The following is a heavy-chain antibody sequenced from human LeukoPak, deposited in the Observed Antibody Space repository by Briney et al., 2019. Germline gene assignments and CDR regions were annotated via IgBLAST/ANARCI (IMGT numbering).Heavy chain of an antibody. J-gene: IGHJ5*02. CDR2: IWYDGSNK. Sequence: GGSLRLSCAASGFTFSSYGMHWVRQAPGKGLEWVAVIWYDGSNKYYADSVKGRFTISRDNSKNTLYLQMNSLRAEDTAVYYCAKGQGEDSGYDPGFDHWGQGTLVTVSS. CDR3: AKGQGEDSGYDPGFDH. D-gene: IGHD5-12*01. V-gene: IGHV3-33*06. CDR1: GFTFSSYG.